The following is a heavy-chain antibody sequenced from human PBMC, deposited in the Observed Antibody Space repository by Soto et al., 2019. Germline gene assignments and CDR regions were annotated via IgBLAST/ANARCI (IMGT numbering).Heavy chain of an antibody. Sequence: QVQLQESGPGLVKPSQTLSLTCPVSGGSISSGGYYWSWIRQHPGKDLEWIGYIYYSGSTYYNPSLKSRVTISVDTSKNQFSLKLSSVTAADTAVYYCARVCGGDCHYGMDVWGQGTTVTVSS. CDR3: ARVCGGDCHYGMDV. CDR1: GGSISSGGYY. V-gene: IGHV4-31*03. D-gene: IGHD2-21*02. J-gene: IGHJ6*02. CDR2: IYYSGST.